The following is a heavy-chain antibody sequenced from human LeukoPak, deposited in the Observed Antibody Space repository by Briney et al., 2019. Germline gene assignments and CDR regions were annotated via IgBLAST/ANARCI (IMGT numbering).Heavy chain of an antibody. J-gene: IGHJ6*02. V-gene: IGHV3-9*01. Sequence: GRSLRLSCAASGFTFDDYAMHWVRQAPGKGLEWVSGISWNSGSIGYADSVKGRFTISRDNAKNSLYLQMNSLRAEDAALYYCAKDKGFGESSYGMDVWGQGTTVTASS. CDR3: AKDKGFGESSYGMDV. D-gene: IGHD3-10*01. CDR2: ISWNSGSI. CDR1: GFTFDDYA.